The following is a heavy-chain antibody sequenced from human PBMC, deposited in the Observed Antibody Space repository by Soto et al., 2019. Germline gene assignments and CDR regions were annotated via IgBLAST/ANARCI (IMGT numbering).Heavy chain of an antibody. Sequence: QVQLQESGPGLVKPSETLSLTCTVSGGSISSYYWSWIRQPPGKGLEWIGYIYYSGSTNYNPSLKRRVTISVDTSKNQFSLKLSSVTAADTAVYYCARGRVGPAATWFDPWGQGTLVTVSS. D-gene: IGHD2-2*01. J-gene: IGHJ5*02. V-gene: IGHV4-59*01. CDR2: IYYSGST. CDR1: GGSISSYY. CDR3: ARGRVGPAATWFDP.